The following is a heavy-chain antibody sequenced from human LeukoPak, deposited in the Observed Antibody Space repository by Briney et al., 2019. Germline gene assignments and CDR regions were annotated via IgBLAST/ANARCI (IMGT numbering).Heavy chain of an antibody. CDR1: GYSIISGYS. J-gene: IGHJ5*02. CDR2: FHYSGST. V-gene: IGHV4-38-2*02. D-gene: IGHD2-2*02. CDR3: ARAYCSSTSCYTEGWFDP. Sequence: PSETLSLTCTVSGYSIISGYSWEWIRQPPGKGLEWIGSFHYSGSTYYNPSLMSRVTISGDTSKNQFSLGLSSVTAADTAVYYCARAYCSSTSCYTEGWFDPWGQGTLVTVSS.